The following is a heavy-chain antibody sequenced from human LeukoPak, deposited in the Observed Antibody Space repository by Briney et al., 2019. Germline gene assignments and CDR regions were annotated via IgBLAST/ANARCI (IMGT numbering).Heavy chain of an antibody. V-gene: IGHV4-34*01. CDR1: GGSFSGYY. J-gene: IGHJ4*02. CDR2: INHSGST. D-gene: IGHD3-22*01. CDR3: ARGPVLNYYDSSGFDY. Sequence: PSETLSLTCAVYGGSFSGYYWSWIRQPPGKGLEWIGEINHSGSTNYNPSLKSRVTISVDSAKKQFSLKLSSVTAADTAVYYCARGPVLNYYDSSGFDYWGQGTLVTVSS.